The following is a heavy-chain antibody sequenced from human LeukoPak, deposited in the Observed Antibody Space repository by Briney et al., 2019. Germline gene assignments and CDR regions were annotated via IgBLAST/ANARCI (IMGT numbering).Heavy chain of an antibody. CDR3: ARDRKSEIGGAIAGHYMDV. Sequence: EASVKVSCKASGYTFTAYYMHWVRQAPGQGLEWIGIIKPGDSVTSYSQNFKGRVTMTRDMSTTTVYMEMTSLRSDDTAVYYCARDRKSEIGGAIAGHYMDVWGKGTTVTVSS. CDR2: IKPGDSVT. J-gene: IGHJ6*03. V-gene: IGHV1-46*01. D-gene: IGHD3-16*02. CDR1: GYTFTAYY.